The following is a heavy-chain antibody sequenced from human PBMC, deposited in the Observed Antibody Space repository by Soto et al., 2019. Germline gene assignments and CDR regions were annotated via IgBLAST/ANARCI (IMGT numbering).Heavy chain of an antibody. CDR3: ARARNRYFDY. J-gene: IGHJ4*02. V-gene: IGHV4-61*01. D-gene: IGHD1-1*01. CDR1: GGSMTTGSYF. Sequence: PSETLSLTCNVSGGSMTTGSYFWSWIRQPPGKGLEWIGYVFRSGSINYSPSFKSRVTISIDTSKNQFSLMLKSVTAADKAVYFCARARNRYFDYWGQGALVNVSS. CDR2: VFRSGSI.